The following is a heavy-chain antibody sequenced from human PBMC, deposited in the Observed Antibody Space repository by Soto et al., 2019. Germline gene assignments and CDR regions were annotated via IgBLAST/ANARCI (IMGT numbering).Heavy chain of an antibody. CDR2: VYYSGST. CDR1: GGSISSYY. V-gene: IGHV4-59*01. D-gene: IGHD1-26*01. Sequence: PSETLSLTCTVSGGSISSYYWSWIRQPPGKGLGWIGYVYYSGSTNYNPSLKSRVTISVDTSKNQFSLKVRSVTAADTAVYYCARRYGGNFDYWGQGSLVTVSS. J-gene: IGHJ4*02. CDR3: ARRYGGNFDY.